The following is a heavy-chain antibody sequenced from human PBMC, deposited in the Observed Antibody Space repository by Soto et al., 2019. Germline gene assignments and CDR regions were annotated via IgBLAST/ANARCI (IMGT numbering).Heavy chain of an antibody. D-gene: IGHD1-7*01. CDR3: AIPLARTTPFDY. Sequence: PGESLKLSCQASGYTFTNYYIAWVRQVPGKGLEWMGRIDPSDSYIKYSPSFEGHVTMSVDKSISTAFLQWSRLEASDTAMYFCAIPLARTTPFDYWGQGSLVTVSS. CDR1: GYTFTNYY. CDR2: IDPSDSYI. J-gene: IGHJ4*02. V-gene: IGHV5-10-1*01.